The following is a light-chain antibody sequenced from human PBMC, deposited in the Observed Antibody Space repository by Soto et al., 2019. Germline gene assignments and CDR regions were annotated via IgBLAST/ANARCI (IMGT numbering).Light chain of an antibody. CDR3: LLSYRGVGV. CDR1: TGAVTTGHY. V-gene: IGLV7-46*01. J-gene: IGLJ2*01. CDR2: DTN. Sequence: QAVVTQEPSLTVSPGGTVTLTCGSNTGAVTTGHYPYWFQQKPGQAPRTLIYDTNNKHSWTPARFSGSLLGGKAALTLSGXXXXDEADYYCLLSYRGVGVFGGGTKLTVL.